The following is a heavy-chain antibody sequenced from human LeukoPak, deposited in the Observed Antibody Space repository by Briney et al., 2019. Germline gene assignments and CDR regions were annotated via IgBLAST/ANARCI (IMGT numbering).Heavy chain of an antibody. V-gene: IGHV1-18*01. Sequence: GASVKVSCKASGYTFTSYGISWVRQAPGQGLEWMGWISAYNGNTNYAQKLQGRVTMTTDTSTSTAYMELRSLRSDDTAVYCCAREKGEAAAGPLYYYYYMDVWGKGTTVTVSS. CDR3: AREKGEAAAGPLYYYYYMDV. CDR2: ISAYNGNT. D-gene: IGHD6-13*01. CDR1: GYTFTSYG. J-gene: IGHJ6*03.